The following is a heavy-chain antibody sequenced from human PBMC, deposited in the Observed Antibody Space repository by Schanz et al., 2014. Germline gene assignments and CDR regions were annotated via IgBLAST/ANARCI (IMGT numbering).Heavy chain of an antibody. D-gene: IGHD2-2*01. CDR1: GASISSRDFY. J-gene: IGHJ3*01. V-gene: IGHV4-31*03. CDR2: ISYSGRT. CDR3: ARESSNDIVLVPGAVFDH. Sequence: QVQLQESGPGLVKPSQTLSLTCTVSGASISSRDFYWSWIRQFPGKGLEWIGYISYSGRTYYSPSVKSRLTMSVDTSKNQFSLRLSSVTAADAAVYYCARESSNDIVLVPGAVFDHWGEGAMVAVSS.